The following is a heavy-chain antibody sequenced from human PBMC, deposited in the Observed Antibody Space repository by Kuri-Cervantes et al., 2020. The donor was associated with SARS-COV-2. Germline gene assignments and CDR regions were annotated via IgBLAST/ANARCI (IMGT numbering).Heavy chain of an antibody. J-gene: IGHJ1*01. CDR3: ASGYSGCYSYFQH. V-gene: IGHV3-30*04. CDR2: ISYDGSNK. CDR1: GFTFSSYA. D-gene: IGHD1-26*01. Sequence: GGSLRLSCAASGFTFSSYAMHWVRQAPGKGLEWVAVISYDGSNKYYADSVKGRFTISRDNSKNTLYLQMNSLRAEDTAVYYCASGYSGCYSYFQHWGQGTLVTVSS.